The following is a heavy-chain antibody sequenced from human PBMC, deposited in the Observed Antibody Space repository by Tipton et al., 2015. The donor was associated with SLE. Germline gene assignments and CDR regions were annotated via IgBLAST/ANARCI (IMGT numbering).Heavy chain of an antibody. D-gene: IGHD7-27*01. CDR2: IGD. V-gene: IGHV3-23*01. J-gene: IGHJ4*02. CDR1: GLTLKNHA. CDR3: AKGGTGKFDY. Sequence: GSLRLSCAASGLTLKNHAMSWVRQAPGKGLEWVSTIGDKYTESVKGRFTISRDDSKNMLYLQMNSLRVEDTAVYYCAKGGTGKFDYWGQGTLVTVSS.